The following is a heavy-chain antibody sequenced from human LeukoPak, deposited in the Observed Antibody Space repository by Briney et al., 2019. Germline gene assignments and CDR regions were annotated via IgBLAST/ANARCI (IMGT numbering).Heavy chain of an antibody. Sequence: TGGSLRLSCAASGFTFSDYYMSWFRQAPGKGLEWVSYISSSGTTIYYADSVKGRFTISRDNAKISLYLQMSSLRAEDTAMYYCAREGNSGYYPYWGQGILVTVSS. V-gene: IGHV3-11*04. CDR3: AREGNSGYYPY. D-gene: IGHD3-22*01. CDR2: ISSSGTTI. J-gene: IGHJ4*02. CDR1: GFTFSDYY.